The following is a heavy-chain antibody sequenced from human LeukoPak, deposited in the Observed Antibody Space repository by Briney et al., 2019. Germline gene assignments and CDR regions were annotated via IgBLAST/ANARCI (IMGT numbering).Heavy chain of an antibody. J-gene: IGHJ5*02. CDR2: INPNSGGT. CDR1: GYTFTTYY. V-gene: IGHV1-2*02. D-gene: IGHD2-2*01. CDR3: ARDQGVYCSSTSCYYSWFDP. Sequence: ASVKVSCKASGYTFTTYYMHWVRQAPGQGLEWMGWINPNSGGTNYAQKFQGRVTMTRDTSISTAYMELSRLRSDDTAVYYCARDQGVYCSSTSCYYSWFDPWGQGTLVTVSS.